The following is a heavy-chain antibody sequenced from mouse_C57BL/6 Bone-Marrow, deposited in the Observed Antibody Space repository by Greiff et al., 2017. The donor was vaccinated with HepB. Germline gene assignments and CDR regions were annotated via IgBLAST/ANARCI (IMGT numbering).Heavy chain of an antibody. CDR3: ASRDSSGPYYAMDY. D-gene: IGHD3-2*02. CDR2: IYPRDGST. V-gene: IGHV1-85*01. J-gene: IGHJ4*01. CDR1: GYTFTSYD. Sequence: VKVVESGPELVKPGASVKLSCKASGYTFTSYDINWVKQRPGQGLEWIGWIYPRDGSTKYNEKFKGKATLTVDTSSSTAYMELHSLTSEDSAVYFCASRDSSGPYYAMDYWGQGTSVTVSS.